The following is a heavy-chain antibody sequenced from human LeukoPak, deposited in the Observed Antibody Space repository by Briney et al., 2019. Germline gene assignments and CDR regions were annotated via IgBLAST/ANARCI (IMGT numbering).Heavy chain of an antibody. D-gene: IGHD3-3*01. V-gene: IGHV3-23*01. CDR3: AKRYYDFPLDY. J-gene: IGHJ4*02. CDR2: ISANGGET. CDR1: GFTFSIYA. Sequence: GGSLRLSCAASGFTFSIYAMNCVRQAPGKGLEWVSSISANGGETHYADSVKRRFTISRDNSKNTLYLQINNPRVEDTAVYYCAKRYYDFPLDYWGQGTLVTVSS.